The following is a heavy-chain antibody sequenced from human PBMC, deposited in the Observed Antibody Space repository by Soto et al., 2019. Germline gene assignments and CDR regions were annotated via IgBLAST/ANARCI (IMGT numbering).Heavy chain of an antibody. V-gene: IGHV3-33*01. J-gene: IGHJ5*02. CDR3: ARKAWDGWFDP. CDR2: IWYDGSNK. D-gene: IGHD1-26*01. CDR1: GFTFSSYG. Sequence: ESGGGVVQPGRSLRLSCAASGFTFSSYGMHWVRQAPGKGLEWVAVIWYDGSNKYYADSVKGRFTISRDNSKNALYLQMNGLRAEDTAVYYCARKAWDGWFDPWGQGTLVTVSS.